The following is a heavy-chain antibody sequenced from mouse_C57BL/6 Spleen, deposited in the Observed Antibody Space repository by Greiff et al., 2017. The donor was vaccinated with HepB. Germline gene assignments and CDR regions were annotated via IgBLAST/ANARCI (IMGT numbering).Heavy chain of an antibody. D-gene: IGHD2-1*01. CDR2: IDPSDSET. CDR1: GYTFTSYW. Sequence: QVHVKQPGAELVRPGSSVKLSCKASGYTFTSYWMHWVKQRPIQGLEWIGNIDPSDSETHYNQKFKDKATLTVDKSSSTAYMQLSSLTSEDSAVYYCARYGNQYYFDYWGQGTTLTVSS. V-gene: IGHV1-52*01. CDR3: ARYGNQYYFDY. J-gene: IGHJ2*01.